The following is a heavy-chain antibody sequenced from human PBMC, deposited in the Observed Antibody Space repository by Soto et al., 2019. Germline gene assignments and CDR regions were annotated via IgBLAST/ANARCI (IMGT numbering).Heavy chain of an antibody. CDR3: ARSRRGAYSSGWYSPSGYYNYGIDV. Sequence: GESLKISCKGSGYSFTSYWISWVRQMPGKGLEWMGRIDPSDSYTNYSPSLQGHVTISADKSISTAYLQWTSLKASDTAMYYCARSRRGAYSSGWYSPSGYYNYGIDVWGQGTKVTVSS. J-gene: IGHJ6*02. D-gene: IGHD6-19*01. V-gene: IGHV5-10-1*01. CDR1: GYSFTSYW. CDR2: IDPSDSYT.